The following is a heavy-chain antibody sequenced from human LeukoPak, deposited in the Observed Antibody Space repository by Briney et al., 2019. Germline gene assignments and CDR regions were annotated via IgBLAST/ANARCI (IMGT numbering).Heavy chain of an antibody. J-gene: IGHJ4*02. D-gene: IGHD3-16*02. CDR2: INHSGST. Sequence: PSETLSLTCAVYGGSFSGYYWSWIRQPPGKGLEWIGEINHSGSTNYNPSLKSRVTISVDTSKNQFSLKLSSVTAADTAVYYCAGRIMITFGGVIVPQGGYFDYWGQGTLVTVSS. CDR3: AGRIMITFGGVIVPQGGYFDY. V-gene: IGHV4-34*01. CDR1: GGSFSGYY.